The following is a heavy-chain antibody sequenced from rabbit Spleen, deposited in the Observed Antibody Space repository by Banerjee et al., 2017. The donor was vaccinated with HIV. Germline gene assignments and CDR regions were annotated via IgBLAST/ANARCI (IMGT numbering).Heavy chain of an antibody. Sequence: QEQLVESGEGLVQPEGSLTLTCKASGFSFSDRDVMCWVRQAPGKGLEWIACINAATAKPVYATWAKGRFTISRTSSTTVTLRMTSLTAADRATYFCARDLLGVIGWNFYLWGPGTLVTVS. J-gene: IGHJ4*01. CDR1: GFSFSDRDV. CDR2: INAATAKP. V-gene: IGHV1S45*01. D-gene: IGHD1-1*01. CDR3: ARDLLGVIGWNFYL.